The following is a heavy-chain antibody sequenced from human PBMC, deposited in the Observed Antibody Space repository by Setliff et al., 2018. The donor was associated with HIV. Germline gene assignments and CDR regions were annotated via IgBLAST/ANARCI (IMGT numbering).Heavy chain of an antibody. CDR3: ARLKDYYYYYMDV. J-gene: IGHJ6*03. V-gene: IGHV4-59*02. Sequence: SETLSLTCTVSAGSVSSHYWSWIRQPPGKALEWIGYMYYSGNTNYNPSLKSRVTISIDTSKNQFSLKLSSVTAADTAVYYCARLKDYYYYYMDVWGKGTTVTVSS. CDR2: MYYSGNT. CDR1: AGSVSSHY.